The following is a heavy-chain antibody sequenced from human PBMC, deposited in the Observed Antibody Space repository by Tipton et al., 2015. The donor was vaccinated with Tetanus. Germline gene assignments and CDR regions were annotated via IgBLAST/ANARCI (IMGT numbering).Heavy chain of an antibody. CDR2: IYYSGST. D-gene: IGHD2-2*01. J-gene: IGHJ3*01. V-gene: IGHV4-39*01. Sequence: LRLSCTVSGSSITSTTHYWGWIRQAPGKGLEWIGIIYYSGSTYYNASLRSRVTISVDTSKNQFSLQLRSVTAADTAVYYCARRSYCSSSRCFDAFDLWGQGTMVTVSS. CDR3: ARRSYCSSSRCFDAFDL. CDR1: GSSITSTTHY.